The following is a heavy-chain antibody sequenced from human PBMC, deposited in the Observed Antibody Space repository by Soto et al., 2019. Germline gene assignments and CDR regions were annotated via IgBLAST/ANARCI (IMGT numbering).Heavy chain of an antibody. J-gene: IGHJ4*02. CDR2: LNPNTGAT. Sequence: AAVKVSCKTSEYTFTDNYIYWLRQAPGQGLEWMGWLNPNTGATDFAQRFQGRVTLTSDTSISTAYMELSRLTSDDTAVFYCARQSCSSTSCFYDYWGPGTLVTVSS. CDR3: ARQSCSSTSCFYDY. V-gene: IGHV1-2*02. D-gene: IGHD2-2*01. CDR1: EYTFTDNY.